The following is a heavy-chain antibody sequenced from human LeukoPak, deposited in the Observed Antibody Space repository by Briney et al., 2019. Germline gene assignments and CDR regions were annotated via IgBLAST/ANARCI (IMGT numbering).Heavy chain of an antibody. V-gene: IGHV4-39*07. Sequence: PSETLSLTCTASGGSISSSSYYWGWIRQPPGKGLEWIGSIYYSGSTYYNPSLKSRVTISVDTSKNQFSLKLSSVTAADTAVYYCASVTGSYGDFDYWGQGTLVTVSS. CDR3: ASVTGSYGDFDY. CDR1: GGSISSSSYY. J-gene: IGHJ4*02. D-gene: IGHD1-26*01. CDR2: IYYSGST.